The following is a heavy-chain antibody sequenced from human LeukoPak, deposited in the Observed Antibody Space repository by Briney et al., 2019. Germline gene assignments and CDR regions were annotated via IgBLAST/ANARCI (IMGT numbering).Heavy chain of an antibody. CDR2: IYSSGST. CDR1: GCTLSNNY. V-gene: IGHV3-66*01. Sequence: GGALRLPCAASGCTLSNNYMSWVRRAPGRGRKCVSVIYSSGSTYYAGSVKVSFTISSDNSKNALYLQMTSLRAEDTAVYYCATLSFYFDSWGQGALVAVSS. CDR3: ATLSFYFDS. J-gene: IGHJ4*02. D-gene: IGHD3-16*02.